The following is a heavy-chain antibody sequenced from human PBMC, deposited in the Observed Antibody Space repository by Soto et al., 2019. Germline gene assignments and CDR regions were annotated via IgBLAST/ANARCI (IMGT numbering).Heavy chain of an antibody. V-gene: IGHV1-24*01. CDR1: GYTLTELA. CDR3: ATWGTKYCSGGSCYLSPTNDAFDI. J-gene: IGHJ3*02. CDR2: FDPEDGET. Sequence: ASVKVSCKVSGYTLTELAMHWVRQAPGRGLEWMGGFDPEDGETIYAQKFQGRVTMTEDTSTDTAYMELSSLRSEDTAVYYCATWGTKYCSGGSCYLSPTNDAFDIWGQGTMVTVSS. D-gene: IGHD2-15*01.